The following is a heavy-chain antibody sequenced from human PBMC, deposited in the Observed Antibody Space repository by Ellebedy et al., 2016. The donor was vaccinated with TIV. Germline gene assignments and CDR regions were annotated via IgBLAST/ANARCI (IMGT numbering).Heavy chain of an antibody. CDR2: IYYSGST. Sequence: SETLSLXCTVSGGSISSYYWSWIRQPPGKGLEWIGYIYYSGSTNYNPSLKSRVTISVDTSKNQFSLKLSSVTAADTAVYYCARGQGTIVVVPAAIRYYYYYYMDVWGKGTTVTVSS. CDR3: ARGQGTIVVVPAAIRYYYYYYMDV. CDR1: GGSISSYY. V-gene: IGHV4-59*12. D-gene: IGHD2-2*02. J-gene: IGHJ6*03.